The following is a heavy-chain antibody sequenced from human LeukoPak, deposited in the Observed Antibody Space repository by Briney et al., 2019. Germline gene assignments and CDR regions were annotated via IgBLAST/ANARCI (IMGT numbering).Heavy chain of an antibody. CDR3: AKIENWNWYIDV. CDR1: GGSISSYY. Sequence: PSETLSLTCTVSGGSISSYYWSWIRQPPGKGREWISNIYYHGNTNYNPSLKSRVTVSVDTSKNQFSLKLTSVTAADTAVYFCAKIENWNWYIDVWGRGTLVTVSS. J-gene: IGHJ2*01. D-gene: IGHD1-1*01. V-gene: IGHV4-59*08. CDR2: IYYHGNT.